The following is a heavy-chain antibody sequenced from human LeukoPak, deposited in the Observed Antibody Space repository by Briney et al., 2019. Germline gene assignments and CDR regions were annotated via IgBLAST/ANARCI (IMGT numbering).Heavy chain of an antibody. D-gene: IGHD4-17*01. CDR3: ARDPDYGDYRYFDY. CDR2: INPNSGGT. Sequence: ASVKVSCKASGYTFTGYYMHWVRQAPGQGLERMGWINPNSGGTNYAQKFQGRVTMTRDTSISTAYMELSRLRSDDTAVYYCARDPDYGDYRYFDYWGQGTLVTVSS. J-gene: IGHJ4*02. CDR1: GYTFTGYY. V-gene: IGHV1-2*02.